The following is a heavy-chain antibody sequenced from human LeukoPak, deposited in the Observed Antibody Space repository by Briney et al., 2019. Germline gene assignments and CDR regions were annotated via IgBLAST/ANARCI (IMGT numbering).Heavy chain of an antibody. Sequence: GASVKVSCKASGYTFTSYDINWVRQATGQGLEWKGWMNPNSGNTGYAQKFQGRVTMTRNTSISTAYMELSSLRSEDTAVYYCARLVAAAGTDDAFDIWGQGTMVTVSS. CDR2: MNPNSGNT. CDR1: GYTFTSYD. D-gene: IGHD6-13*01. V-gene: IGHV1-8*01. J-gene: IGHJ3*02. CDR3: ARLVAAAGTDDAFDI.